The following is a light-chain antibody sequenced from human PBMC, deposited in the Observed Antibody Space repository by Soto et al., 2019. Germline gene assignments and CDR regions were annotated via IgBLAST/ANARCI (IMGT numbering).Light chain of an antibody. J-gene: IGKJ2*01. CDR3: QQYGKSAMFT. Sequence: EIVLTQSPGTLSLSPGERATLSCRASQSVSGTYLAWYQQTPGQAPRLLIYGASTRATGIPDRFSGGGSGTDFTLTISRLEPEDFAVYYCQQYGKSAMFTFGQGTKLEIK. CDR1: QSVSGTY. V-gene: IGKV3-20*01. CDR2: GAS.